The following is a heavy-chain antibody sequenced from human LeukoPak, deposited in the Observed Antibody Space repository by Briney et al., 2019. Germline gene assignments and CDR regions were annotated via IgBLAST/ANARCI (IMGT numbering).Heavy chain of an antibody. Sequence: GGSLRLSCAASGFTFSTYWMHWVRQAPGKGLVWVSHIDNDGSATSYADSVKGRFTVSRDNAKNTLYLQMNSLRAEDTAVYYCARVVVSVVRGVIMDWFDPWGQGALVTVSS. CDR1: GFTFSTYW. J-gene: IGHJ5*02. V-gene: IGHV3-74*01. CDR3: ARVVVSVVRGVIMDWFDP. D-gene: IGHD3-10*01. CDR2: IDNDGSAT.